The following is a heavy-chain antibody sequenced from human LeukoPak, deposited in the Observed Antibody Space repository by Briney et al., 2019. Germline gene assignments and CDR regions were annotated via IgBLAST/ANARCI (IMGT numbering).Heavy chain of an antibody. V-gene: IGHV1-18*01. CDR3: ARDPSNTSGYRVYHDY. CDR2: ISCYKRDT. CDR1: GYTFNKYG. J-gene: IGHJ4*02. D-gene: IGHD5/OR15-5a*01. Sequence: ASVKVSCKASGYTFNKYGISWVRQAPGQGLEWMGWISCYKRDTRYAQKFQGRVTMTTDTSTSTVHMELRSLRSDDTAIYYCARDPSNTSGYRVYHDYWGQGALVTVSS.